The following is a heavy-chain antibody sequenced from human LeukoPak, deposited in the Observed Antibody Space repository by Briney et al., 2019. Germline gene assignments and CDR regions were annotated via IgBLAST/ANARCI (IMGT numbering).Heavy chain of an antibody. D-gene: IGHD3-22*01. CDR3: ARQSYYDSSGYYYFSYFDY. CDR1: GYSFTSYW. CDR2: IYPGDSDT. V-gene: IGHV5-51*01. Sequence: GESLKISCKGSGYSFTSYWIGWVRQMPGKGLEWMGIIYPGDSDTRHSPSFQGQVTISADKSISTAYLQWSSLKASDTAMYYCARQSYYDSSGYYYFSYFDYWGQGTLVTVSS. J-gene: IGHJ4*02.